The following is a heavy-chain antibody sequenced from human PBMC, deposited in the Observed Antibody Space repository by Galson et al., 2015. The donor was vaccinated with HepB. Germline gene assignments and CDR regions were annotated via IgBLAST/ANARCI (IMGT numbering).Heavy chain of an antibody. CDR1: GFTFSSYW. V-gene: IGHV3-74*01. CDR2: INTDGSTT. Sequence: SLRLSCAASGFTFSSYWMNWVRQAPGKGLVWVSRINTDGSTTSYADSVKGRFTISRDNAKNTLFLQMNSLRGDDTAVYYCTRNTSPDYWGQGTLVTVSS. D-gene: IGHD2-2*01. CDR3: TRNTSPDY. J-gene: IGHJ4*02.